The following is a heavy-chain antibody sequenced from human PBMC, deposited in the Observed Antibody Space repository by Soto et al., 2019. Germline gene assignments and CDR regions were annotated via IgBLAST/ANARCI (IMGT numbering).Heavy chain of an antibody. D-gene: IGHD1-26*01. J-gene: IGHJ4*02. CDR3: ARESFSASPNFFDY. CDR1: GFAFSNYE. V-gene: IGHV3-48*03. CDR2: ISLSGSTI. Sequence: GGSLRLSCAASGFAFSNYEMNWVRQAPGKGLEWVSYISLSGSTIYYADSVKGRFTISRDDAKDSLYLEMDSLRADDTAVYYCARESFSASPNFFDYWGQGTLVTVS.